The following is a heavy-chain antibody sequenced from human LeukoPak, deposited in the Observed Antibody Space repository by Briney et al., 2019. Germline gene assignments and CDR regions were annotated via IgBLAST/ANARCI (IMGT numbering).Heavy chain of an antibody. V-gene: IGHV3-64*01. CDR2: ISSNGGST. J-gene: IGHJ3*02. Sequence: PGGSLRLSCAASGFTFSSYAMHWVRQAPGKGLEYVSAISSNGGSTYYANSVKGRFTISRDNSKNTLYLQMSSLRVEDTAVYYCARPREVAGDGGGDAFDIWGQGTMVTVSS. D-gene: IGHD6-19*01. CDR3: ARPREVAGDGGGDAFDI. CDR1: GFTFSSYA.